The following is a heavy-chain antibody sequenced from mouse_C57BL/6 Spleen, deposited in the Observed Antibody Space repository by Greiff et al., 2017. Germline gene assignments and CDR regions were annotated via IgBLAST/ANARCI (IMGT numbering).Heavy chain of an antibody. Sequence: VQLQQSGTVLARPGASVKMSCKTSGYTFTSYWMHWVKQRPGQGLEWIGAIYPGNSDTSYNQKFKGKAKLTAVTSASTAYMELSSLTNEDSAVYYCTRGENYDYDAMDYWGQGTSVTVSS. V-gene: IGHV1-5*01. D-gene: IGHD1-1*02. CDR2: IYPGNSDT. CDR1: GYTFTSYW. CDR3: TRGENYDYDAMDY. J-gene: IGHJ4*01.